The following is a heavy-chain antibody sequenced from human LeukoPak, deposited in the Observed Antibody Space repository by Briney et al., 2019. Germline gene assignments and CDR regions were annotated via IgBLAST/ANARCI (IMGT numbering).Heavy chain of an antibody. CDR2: IKQDGSER. CDR1: GFTFSSYW. Sequence: PGGSLRLSCAASGFTFSSYWMSWVRQAPGKGLEWVANIKQDGSERYYVDSVKGRFTISRDNAKNSLYLQMNSLRAEDTAVYYCARDLEYSGSPYEYWGRGTLVTVSS. J-gene: IGHJ4*02. CDR3: ARDLEYSGSPYEY. V-gene: IGHV3-7*03. D-gene: IGHD1-26*01.